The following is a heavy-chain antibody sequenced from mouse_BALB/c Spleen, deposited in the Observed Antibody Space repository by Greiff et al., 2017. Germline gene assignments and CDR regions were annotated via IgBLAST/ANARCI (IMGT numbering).Heavy chain of an antibody. D-gene: IGHD2-3*01. CDR1: GYAFTNYL. CDR3: ARYDGYFYWYFDV. Sequence: VQLQQSGAELVRPGTSVKVSCKASGYAFTNYLIEWVKQRPGQGLEWIGVINPGSGGTNYNEKFKGKATLTADKSSSTAYMQLSSLTSDDSAVYFCARYDGYFYWYFDVWGAGTTVTDSS. V-gene: IGHV1-54*01. CDR2: INPGSGGT. J-gene: IGHJ1*01.